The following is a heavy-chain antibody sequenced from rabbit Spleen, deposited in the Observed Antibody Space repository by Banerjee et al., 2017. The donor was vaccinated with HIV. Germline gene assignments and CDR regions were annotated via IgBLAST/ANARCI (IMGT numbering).Heavy chain of an antibody. J-gene: IGHJ4*01. CDR3: GRGSNYDGAGYDL. CDR1: GFSFRSSYW. Sequence: QEQLEESGGALVTPEGSLTLTCTASGFSFRSSYWLCWVRQAPGKGLEWIGCIGTASGPKWYASWGNGRFTIARNSSTTVTLQITSRTGADTATYICGRGSNYDGAGYDLWGPGTLVTV. CDR2: IGTASGPK. D-gene: IGHD6-1*01. V-gene: IGHV1S45*01.